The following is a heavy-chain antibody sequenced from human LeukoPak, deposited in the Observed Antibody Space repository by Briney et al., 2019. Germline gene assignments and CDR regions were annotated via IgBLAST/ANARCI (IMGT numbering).Heavy chain of an antibody. CDR2: ISSSGGNT. D-gene: IGHD3-16*01. CDR3: ARRTSGAKDV. CDR1: GFTFSSSV. V-gene: IGHV3-23*01. J-gene: IGHJ6*04. Sequence: GGSLRLSCAASGFTFSSSVMSWVRQAPGKGLEWGSAISSSGGNTDNADSLKGRFTTSRDNSKDTLYLQMNSLRVEDTAVYYCARRTSGAKDVWGKGTTVTVSP.